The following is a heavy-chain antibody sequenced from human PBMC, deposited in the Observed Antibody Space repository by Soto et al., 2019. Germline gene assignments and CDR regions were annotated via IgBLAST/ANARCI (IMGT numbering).Heavy chain of an antibody. CDR3: ADRRLHGASYFAL. V-gene: IGHV2-5*02. Sequence: QITVKEAGPTLVKPTQTLTLTCTVSGFSLSTTGVGVGWIRQAPGKAIDYLAIIFWDDDKYYSPPLKSRTTINKDTSENKVVLTLNAVATVATGTYYCADRRLHGASYFALWGRGTLVTVAS. J-gene: IGHJ2*01. CDR1: GFSLSTTGVG. D-gene: IGHD3-16*01. CDR2: IFWDDDK.